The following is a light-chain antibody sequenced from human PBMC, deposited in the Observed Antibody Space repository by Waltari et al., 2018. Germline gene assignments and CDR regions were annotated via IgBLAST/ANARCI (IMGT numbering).Light chain of an antibody. Sequence: QSVLTQPPSASGTPGQRVTISCSGSYSNIGRNAVNWYQQLPETAPKLLTYTDNQRPSGVPDRFSGSKSGTSASLAISGLQSEDEADYHCATWDDSLNAWVFGGGTKVTVL. CDR2: TDN. CDR1: YSNIGRNA. CDR3: ATWDDSLNAWV. J-gene: IGLJ3*02. V-gene: IGLV1-44*01.